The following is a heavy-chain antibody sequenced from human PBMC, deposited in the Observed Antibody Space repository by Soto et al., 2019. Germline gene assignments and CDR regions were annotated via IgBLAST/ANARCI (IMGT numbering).Heavy chain of an antibody. CDR2: ISGSGGST. Sequence: EVQLLESGGGLVQPGGSLRLSCAASGFTFSSYAMSWVRQAQGKGLEWVSAISGSGGSTYYADSVKGRFTISRDNSKNTLYLQMNSLRAEDTAXXXXXXXQQWELLRGGSDYWGQGTLVTVSS. V-gene: IGHV3-23*01. CDR3: XXXQQWELLRGGSDY. J-gene: IGHJ4*02. CDR1: GFTFSSYA. D-gene: IGHD1-26*01.